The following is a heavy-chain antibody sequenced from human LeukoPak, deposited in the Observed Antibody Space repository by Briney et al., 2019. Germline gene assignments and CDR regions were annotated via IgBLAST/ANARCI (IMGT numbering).Heavy chain of an antibody. J-gene: IGHJ4*02. CDR2: ISSSNSYI. Sequence: GGSLRLSCAASGFTFSSYSMNWVRQAPGKGLEWVSSISSSNSYIYYADSVKGRFTISRDNAKHSLYLQMNSLRAEDTAVYYCARGGLSSTSCADYWGQGTLVTVSS. CDR1: GFTFSSYS. D-gene: IGHD2-2*01. CDR3: ARGGLSSTSCADY. V-gene: IGHV3-21*01.